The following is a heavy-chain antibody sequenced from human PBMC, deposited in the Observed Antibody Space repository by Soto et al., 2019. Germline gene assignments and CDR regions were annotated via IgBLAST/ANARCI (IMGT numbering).Heavy chain of an antibody. CDR1: GYTFTAYY. V-gene: IGHV1-2*02. D-gene: IGHD3-22*01. CDR2: INPNSGGT. CDR3: ARGDFDSSANYYAGWFDP. Sequence: QVQLVQSGAEVKKPGASVKVSCKASGYTFTAYYMHWLRQAPGQGLEWMGWINPNSGGTKYAQKFQGRVTMTIDTSISTACMELSRLGSDDTAVYYCARGDFDSSANYYAGWFDPWGQGTLVTVSS. J-gene: IGHJ5*02.